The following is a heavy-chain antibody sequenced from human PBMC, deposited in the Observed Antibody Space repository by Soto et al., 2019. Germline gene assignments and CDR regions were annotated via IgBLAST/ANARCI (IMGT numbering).Heavy chain of an antibody. V-gene: IGHV3-30*18. CDR2: ISYDGSNK. CDR1: GFTLSSYD. D-gene: IGHD3-10*01. J-gene: IGHJ6*02. Sequence: GGSLRLSCAASGFTLSSYDIHWVRQAPGKGLEWVAVISYDGSNKYNADSVKGRFTISRDNSKNTLSLQMNSLRAEDTAVYYCAKGISGSYLYYYGMAVWGQGTTVTVSS. CDR3: AKGISGSYLYYYGMAV.